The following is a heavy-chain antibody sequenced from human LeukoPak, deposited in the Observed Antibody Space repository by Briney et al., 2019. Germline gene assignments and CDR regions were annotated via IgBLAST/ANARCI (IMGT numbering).Heavy chain of an antibody. J-gene: IGHJ6*02. Sequence: SETLSLTCAVYGGSFSGYYWSWIRQPPGKGLEWIGEINHSGSTNYNPSLKGRVTISVDTSKNQFSLKLSSVTAADTAVYYCARAGVGATNYYGMDVWGQGTTVTVSS. D-gene: IGHD1-26*01. V-gene: IGHV4-34*01. CDR3: ARAGVGATNYYGMDV. CDR2: INHSGST. CDR1: GGSFSGYY.